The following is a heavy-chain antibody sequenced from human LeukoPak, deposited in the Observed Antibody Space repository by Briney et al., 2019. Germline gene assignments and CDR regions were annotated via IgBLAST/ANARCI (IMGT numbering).Heavy chain of an antibody. D-gene: IGHD1-1*01. CDR2: IKQDGSEK. CDR3: AKSRSGSANWALQIFDN. CDR1: RFTFSYYW. V-gene: IGHV3-7*03. Sequence: PGGSLRLSCAASRFTFSYYWMNWVRQAPGKGLEWVANIKQDGSEKYYVDSVKGRFTISRDNSNNSLFVQMNSLRAEDTAVYFCAKSRSGSANWALQIFDNWGQGTLVTVSS. J-gene: IGHJ4*02.